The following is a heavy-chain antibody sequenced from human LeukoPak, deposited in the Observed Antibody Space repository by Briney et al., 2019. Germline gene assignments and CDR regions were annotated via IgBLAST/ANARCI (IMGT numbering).Heavy chain of an antibody. CDR1: GGSFSGYY. CDR2: INHSGST. D-gene: IGHD6-6*01. CDR3: ARTIAARPVRWFDP. V-gene: IGHV4-34*01. Sequence: PSETLSLTCAVYGGSFSGYYWSWIRQPPGKGLEWIGEINHSGSTNYNPSLKSRVTISVDTSKNQFSLKLSSVTAADTAVYYCARTIAARPVRWFDPWGQGTLVTVSS. J-gene: IGHJ5*02.